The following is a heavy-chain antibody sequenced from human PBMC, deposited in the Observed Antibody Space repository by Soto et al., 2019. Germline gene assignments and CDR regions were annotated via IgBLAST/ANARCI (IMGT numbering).Heavy chain of an antibody. CDR2: ISSSSSYI. D-gene: IGHD5-18*01. J-gene: IGHJ4*02. Sequence: GGSLRLSCAASGFTFSSYSMNWVRQAPGKGLEWVSSISSSSSYIYYADSVKGRFTISRDNAKNSLYLQMNSLRAEDTAVYYCARDQPGYSYGYGLGYWGQGTLVTAPQ. CDR1: GFTFSSYS. V-gene: IGHV3-21*01. CDR3: ARDQPGYSYGYGLGY.